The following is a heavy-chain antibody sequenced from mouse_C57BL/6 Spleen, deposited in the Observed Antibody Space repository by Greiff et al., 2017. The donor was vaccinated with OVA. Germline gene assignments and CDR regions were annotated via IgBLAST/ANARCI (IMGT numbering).Heavy chain of an antibody. CDR3: ARQGGYLDY. J-gene: IGHJ2*01. CDR1: GFTFSSYT. Sequence: EVKLVESGGGLVKPGGSLKLSCAASGFTFSSYTMPWVRQTPEKRLEWVATISGGGGNTYYPDSVKGRFTISRDNAKNTLYLQMSSLRSEDTALYYCARQGGYLDYWGQGTTLTVSS. V-gene: IGHV5-9*01. CDR2: ISGGGGNT. D-gene: IGHD1-1*02.